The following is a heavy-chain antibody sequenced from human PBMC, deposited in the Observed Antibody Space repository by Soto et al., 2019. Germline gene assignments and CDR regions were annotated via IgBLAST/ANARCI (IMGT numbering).Heavy chain of an antibody. J-gene: IGHJ3*02. V-gene: IGHV1-18*01. D-gene: IGHD1-26*01. Sequence: ASVKVSCKASGYTFNSYGISWVRQAQRQGLEWMGWISAYNGNTNYAQKLQGRVTMTTDTSTSTAYMELRSLRSDDTAVYYCARDTWLLPNGPGAFDIWGQGTMVTVSS. CDR2: ISAYNGNT. CDR1: GYTFNSYG. CDR3: ARDTWLLPNGPGAFDI.